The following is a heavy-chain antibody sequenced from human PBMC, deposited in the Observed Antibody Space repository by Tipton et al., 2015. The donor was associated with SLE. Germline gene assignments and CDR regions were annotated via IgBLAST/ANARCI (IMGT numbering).Heavy chain of an antibody. Sequence: GSLRLSCAASGFTFSASAVHWVRQASGKGLEWVGRIRAKTNNYATAYAASVKGRFTISRDDSKNTAYLQMNSLKTEDTAVYYCTRDCSSGTCVAYDAFDIWGQGTLVTVSS. CDR2: IRAKTNNYAT. V-gene: IGHV3-73*01. D-gene: IGHD2-15*01. CDR1: GFTFSASA. J-gene: IGHJ3*02. CDR3: TRDCSSGTCVAYDAFDI.